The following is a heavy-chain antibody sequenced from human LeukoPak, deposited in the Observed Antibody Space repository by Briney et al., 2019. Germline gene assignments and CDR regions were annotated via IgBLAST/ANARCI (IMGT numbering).Heavy chain of an antibody. V-gene: IGHV3-30*18. Sequence: GGSLRLSCAASGFTFSSYGMHWVRQAPGKGLEWVAVISYDGSNKYYADSVKGRFTISRDNSKNTLYLQVNSLRAEDTAVYYCAKDGGHHYGDLTTVDYWGQGTLVTVSS. CDR3: AKDGGHHYGDLTTVDY. CDR1: GFTFSSYG. D-gene: IGHD4-17*01. CDR2: ISYDGSNK. J-gene: IGHJ4*02.